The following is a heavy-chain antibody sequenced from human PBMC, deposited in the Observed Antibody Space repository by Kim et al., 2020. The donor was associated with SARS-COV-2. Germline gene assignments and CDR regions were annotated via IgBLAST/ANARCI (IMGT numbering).Heavy chain of an antibody. CDR2: IYHSGGT. CDR1: GGSISSSNW. J-gene: IGHJ3*02. D-gene: IGHD1-26*01. Sequence: SETLSLTCAVSGGSISSSNWWSWVRQPPGKGLEWIGEIYHSGGTNYNPSLKSRVTISVDKSKNQFSLKLSSVTAADTAVYYCARVGINEVGATPRAFDIWGQGTMVTVSS. V-gene: IGHV4-4*02. CDR3: ARVGINEVGATPRAFDI.